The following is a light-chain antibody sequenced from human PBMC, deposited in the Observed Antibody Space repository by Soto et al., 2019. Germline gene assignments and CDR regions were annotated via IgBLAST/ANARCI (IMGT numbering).Light chain of an antibody. V-gene: IGKV3-20*01. J-gene: IGKJ5*01. CDR1: QSIISRY. CDR3: QQYGNSHT. CDR2: GAS. Sequence: ITQTQAPGSLSLFPGESPTLSSRPSQSIISRYLAWYQQKPGQAPRLLIYGASTRATGIPDRFSGSGSGTDFTLTISRLESEDFAVYSCQQYGNSHTFGQGTRLEIK.